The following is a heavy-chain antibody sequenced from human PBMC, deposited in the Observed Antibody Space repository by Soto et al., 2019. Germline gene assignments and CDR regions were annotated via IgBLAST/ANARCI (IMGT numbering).Heavy chain of an antibody. CDR3: ARGIGVVGRQLYLDS. V-gene: IGHV4-30-2*01. J-gene: IGHJ4*02. D-gene: IGHD3-3*01. CDR2: IFHSANT. CDR1: GGSISSVDHS. Sequence: QLQLQESGSGLVKPSQTLSLTCAVSGGSISSVDHSWSWIRQPPGKGLEWVGYIFHSANTYYNPSLKGRVTISVDRSKNHVSLRLSAVTAADTAVYYCARGIGVVGRQLYLDSWGQGTLVTVSS.